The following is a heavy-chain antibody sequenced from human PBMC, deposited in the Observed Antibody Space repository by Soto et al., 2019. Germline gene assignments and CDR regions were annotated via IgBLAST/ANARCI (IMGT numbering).Heavy chain of an antibody. D-gene: IGHD6-19*01. CDR2: IYYSGST. CDR3: ARDSSSSGWYGAFDI. CDR1: GGSISSYY. Sequence: ASETLSLTCTVSGGSISSYYWSWIRQPPGKGLEWIGYIYYSGSTNYNPSLKSRVTISVDTSKNQFSLKLSSVTAADTAVYYCARDSSSSGWYGAFDIWGQGTMVTVSS. J-gene: IGHJ3*02. V-gene: IGHV4-59*01.